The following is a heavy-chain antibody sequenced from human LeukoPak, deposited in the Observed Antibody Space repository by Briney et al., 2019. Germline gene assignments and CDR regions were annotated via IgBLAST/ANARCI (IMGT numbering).Heavy chain of an antibody. V-gene: IGHV5-51*01. D-gene: IGHD4-23*01. CDR1: GYTFTSYW. CDR3: ARRTFGGNSPFDS. J-gene: IGHJ4*02. CDR2: IFPRDSDI. Sequence: GETLKISCKGSGYTFTSYWIAWVRQMPGKGLEWMGIIFPRDSDIRYSPSFQGQVTISADQSVSTAYMQWSGLKASDTAMYYCARRTFGGNSPFDSWGQGTLVTVSS.